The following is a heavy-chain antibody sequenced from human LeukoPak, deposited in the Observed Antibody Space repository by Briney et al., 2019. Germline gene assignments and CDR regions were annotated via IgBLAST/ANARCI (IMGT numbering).Heavy chain of an antibody. J-gene: IGHJ4*02. Sequence: GGSLRLSCAASGFTFSSYGMHWVRQAPGKGLEWVAVISYGRSNKYYADSVKGRFTISRDNSKNTLYLQMNSLRAEDTAVYYCARGGYYDSSGYYSPLRYWGQGTLVTVSS. CDR3: ARGGYYDSSGYYSPLRY. V-gene: IGHV3-30*03. CDR2: ISYGRSNK. D-gene: IGHD3-22*01. CDR1: GFTFSSYG.